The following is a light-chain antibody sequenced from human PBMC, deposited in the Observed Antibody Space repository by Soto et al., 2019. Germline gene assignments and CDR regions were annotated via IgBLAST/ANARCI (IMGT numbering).Light chain of an antibody. Sequence: IQLTQSPSSLSASVGGRVTITCRASQGISSYLAWYQQKPGKAPKLLIYAASTLQSGVPSRFSGSGSGTDFTLTISSLQPEDFASYYCQQSYNVRSWTFGQGTKVDIK. CDR1: QGISSY. J-gene: IGKJ1*01. CDR2: AAS. CDR3: QQSYNVRSWT. V-gene: IGKV1-9*01.